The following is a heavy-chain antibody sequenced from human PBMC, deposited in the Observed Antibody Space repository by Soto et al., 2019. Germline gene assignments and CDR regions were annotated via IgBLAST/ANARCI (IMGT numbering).Heavy chain of an antibody. V-gene: IGHV4-30-4*01. Sequence: QVQLQESGPGLVKPSQTLSLTCTVSGGSISSGDYYWSWIRQPPGKGLEWIGYIYYSGSTHYNPSLKNRVTISGDTSKNQFSLKLSSVTAADTALYYCARAKGLLTVTTSWFDPWGQGTLVTVSS. J-gene: IGHJ5*02. D-gene: IGHD4-17*01. CDR3: ARAKGLLTVTTSWFDP. CDR2: IYYSGST. CDR1: GGSISSGDYY.